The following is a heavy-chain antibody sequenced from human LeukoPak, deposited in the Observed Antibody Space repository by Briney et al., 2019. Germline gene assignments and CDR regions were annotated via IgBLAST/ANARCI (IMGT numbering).Heavy chain of an antibody. V-gene: IGHV3-33*07. CDR3: ARDVGNYDSGTSYFDY. J-gene: IGHJ4*02. D-gene: IGHD3-10*01. Sequence: SLTLSCATSGFTFRSYGMYWVRQAPAKGLDGVALIWYDGSKKYYADCVKGRFTISRDKSKNTLYLQMNSLTAEDTDVYYCARDVGNYDSGTSYFDYWGQGTLVTVSS. CDR1: GFTFRSYG. CDR2: IWYDGSKK.